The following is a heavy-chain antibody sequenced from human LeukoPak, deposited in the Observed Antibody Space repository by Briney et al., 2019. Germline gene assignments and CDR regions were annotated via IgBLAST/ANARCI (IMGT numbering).Heavy chain of an antibody. Sequence: PGRSLRLSCAASGFTFSHVAMHWVRQSPGKGPEWVAVISYDGKNANYADSVEGRFTVSRDNSKNTLYSQLNSLRAEDTAIYYCAREYCTTANCYRLDSRGQGTLVTVSS. J-gene: IGHJ4*02. CDR3: AREYCTTANCYRLDS. CDR1: GFTFSHVA. CDR2: ISYDGKNA. V-gene: IGHV3-30*04. D-gene: IGHD2-2*02.